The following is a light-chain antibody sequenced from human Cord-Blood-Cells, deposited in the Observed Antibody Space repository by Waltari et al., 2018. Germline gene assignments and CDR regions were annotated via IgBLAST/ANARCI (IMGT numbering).Light chain of an antibody. CDR3: QRSYSTPLT. CDR2: AAS. V-gene: IGKV1-39*01. J-gene: IGKJ4*01. CDR1: QSISSY. Sequence: DIQLTQSPSSLSASVGDRVTITCRASQSISSYLNWYQQKPEKAPKLLIYAASRLQSRVPARFGGSGSGTDFTLTSSSLQPEDVATYYCQRSYSTPLTFGGGTKVEI.